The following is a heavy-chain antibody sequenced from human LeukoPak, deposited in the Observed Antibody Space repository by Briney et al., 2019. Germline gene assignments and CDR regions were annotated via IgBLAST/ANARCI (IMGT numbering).Heavy chain of an antibody. Sequence: GESLKISCAASGFTFSSYAMSWVRQAPGKGLEWVSAISGSGGSTYYADSVKGRFTISRDNSKNTLYLQMNSLRAEDTAVYYCAKDLSTYRSPRYYFDYWGQGTLVTVSS. D-gene: IGHD2-15*01. CDR2: ISGSGGST. J-gene: IGHJ4*02. CDR1: GFTFSSYA. CDR3: AKDLSTYRSPRYYFDY. V-gene: IGHV3-23*01.